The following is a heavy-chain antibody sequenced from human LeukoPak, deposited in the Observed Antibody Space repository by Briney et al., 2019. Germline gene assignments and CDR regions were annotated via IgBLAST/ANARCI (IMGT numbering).Heavy chain of an antibody. Sequence: GGSLRLSCAASGFTFSRYWMSWVRQAPGRGLEWVASIKQDGSQKYYVDSVKGRFTISRDNVQNSLYLQMNSLRAEDTAVYYCARLFRDVTTFDYWGQGTLVTVSS. CDR3: ARLFRDVTTFDY. CDR2: IKQDGSQK. V-gene: IGHV3-7*01. D-gene: IGHD1-1*01. CDR1: GFTFSRYW. J-gene: IGHJ4*02.